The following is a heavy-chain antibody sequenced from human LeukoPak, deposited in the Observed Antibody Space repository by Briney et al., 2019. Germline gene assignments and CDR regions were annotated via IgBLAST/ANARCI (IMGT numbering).Heavy chain of an antibody. CDR1: GGSFSGYY. V-gene: IGHV4-34*01. CDR3: ARDSTVPDYFDY. J-gene: IGHJ4*02. D-gene: IGHD4-17*01. CDR2: INHSGST. Sequence: SETLSLTYAVYGGSFSGYYWSWIRQPPGKGLEWIGEINHSGSTNYNPSLKSRVTISVDTSKNQFSLKLSSVTAADTAVYYCARDSTVPDYFDYWGQGTLVTVSS.